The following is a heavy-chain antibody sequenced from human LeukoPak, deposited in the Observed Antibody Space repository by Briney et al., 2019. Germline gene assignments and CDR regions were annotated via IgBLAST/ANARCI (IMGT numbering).Heavy chain of an antibody. D-gene: IGHD2-2*01. CDR1: GGSISSYY. CDR2: IYYSGST. CDR3: ARDGPYCSSTSCRDAFDI. V-gene: IGHV4-59*01. J-gene: IGHJ3*02. Sequence: KPSETLSLTCPVSGGSISSYYWSWIRQPPGKGLEWIGYIYYSGSTNYNPSLKSRVTISVDTSKNQFSLKLSSVTAADTAVYYCARDGPYCSSTSCRDAFDIWGQGTMVTVSS.